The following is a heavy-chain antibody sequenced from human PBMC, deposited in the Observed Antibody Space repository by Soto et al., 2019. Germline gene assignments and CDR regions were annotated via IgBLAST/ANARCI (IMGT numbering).Heavy chain of an antibody. CDR2: IYHSGST. J-gene: IGHJ4*02. CDR3: AGLYPYESSGYHLNY. CDR1: GGSISSSNW. V-gene: IGHV4-4*02. Sequence: SETLSLTCAVSGGSISSSNWWSWVRQPPGKGLEWIGEIYHSGSTNYNPSLKSRVTISVDKSKNQFSLKLSSVTAADTAVYYCAGLYPYESSGYHLNYWGQGTQVTVSS. D-gene: IGHD3-22*01.